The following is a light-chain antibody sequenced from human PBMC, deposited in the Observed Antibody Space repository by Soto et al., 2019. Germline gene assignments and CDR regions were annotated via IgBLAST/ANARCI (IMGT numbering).Light chain of an antibody. CDR2: AAS. CDR3: QQLNSYPLT. CDR1: QSISSY. V-gene: IGKV1-9*01. J-gene: IGKJ4*01. Sequence: DIQLTQSPSSLSASVGDRVTLTCRASQSISSYLDWCQQKPGHAPKLLIYAASSLHSGVPSRFSGSGSGTEFTLTISRLQPEDFATYYCQQLNSYPLTFGRGSKVEIK.